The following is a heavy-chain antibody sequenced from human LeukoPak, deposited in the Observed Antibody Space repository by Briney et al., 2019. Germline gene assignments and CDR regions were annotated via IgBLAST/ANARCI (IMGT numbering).Heavy chain of an antibody. CDR3: ARIAVAGTAGH. CDR1: GFTFSSYE. J-gene: IGHJ4*02. Sequence: GGSLRLSCAASGFTFSSYEMNWVRQAPGKGLEWVSYISSSGSTIYYADSVKGRFTISRDNAKNSLYLQMNSLRAEDTAVYYCARIAVAGTAGHWGQGTLATVSS. V-gene: IGHV3-48*03. D-gene: IGHD6-19*01. CDR2: ISSSGSTI.